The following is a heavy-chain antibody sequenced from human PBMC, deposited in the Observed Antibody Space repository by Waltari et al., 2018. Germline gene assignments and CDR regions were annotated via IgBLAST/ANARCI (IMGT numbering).Heavy chain of an antibody. D-gene: IGHD1-26*01. Sequence: GDYAMSWVRQAPGKGLEWVGFIRSKAYGGTTEYAASVKGRFTISRDDSKSIAYLQMNSLKTEDTAVYYCTREWEPRVDWGQGTLVTVSS. V-gene: IGHV3-49*04. CDR2: IRSKAYGGTT. CDR3: TREWEPRVD. J-gene: IGHJ4*02. CDR1: GDYA.